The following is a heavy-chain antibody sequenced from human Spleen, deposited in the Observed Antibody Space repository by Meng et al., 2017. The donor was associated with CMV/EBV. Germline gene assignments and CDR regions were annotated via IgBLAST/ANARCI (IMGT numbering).Heavy chain of an antibody. CDR2: IYYSGST. CDR3: ARDRGAAAGGFDP. CDR1: GGSISSSSYY. J-gene: IGHJ5*02. V-gene: IGHV4-39*07. Sequence: QLEVAGPGPGLGMPSAASSLTCTVSGGSISSSSYYWGWIRQPPGKGLEWIGSIYYSGSTYYNPSLKSRVTISVDTSKNQFTLKLSSVTAADTAVYYCARDRGAAAGGFDPWGQGTLVTVSS. D-gene: IGHD6-13*01.